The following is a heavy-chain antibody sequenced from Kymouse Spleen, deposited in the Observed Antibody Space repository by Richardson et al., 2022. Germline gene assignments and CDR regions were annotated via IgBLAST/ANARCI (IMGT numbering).Heavy chain of an antibody. Sequence: EVQLVESGGGVVRPGGSLRLSCAASGFTFDDYGMSWVRQAPGKGLEWVSGINWNGGSTGYADSVKGRFTISRDNAKNSLYLQMNSLRAEDTALYYCARDRIYSGSQNYYYYGMDVWGQGTTVTVSS. CDR3: ARDRIYSGSQNYYYYGMDV. CDR2: INWNGGST. CDR1: GFTFDDYG. D-gene: IGHD1-26*01. V-gene: IGHV3-20*d01. J-gene: IGHJ6*02.